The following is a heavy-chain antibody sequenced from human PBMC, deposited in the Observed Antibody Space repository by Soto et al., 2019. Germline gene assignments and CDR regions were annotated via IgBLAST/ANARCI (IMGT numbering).Heavy chain of an antibody. CDR1: GGSISSYY. J-gene: IGHJ4*02. V-gene: IGHV4-59*01. D-gene: IGHD1-26*01. Sequence: SETLSLTCTVSGGSISSYYWSWIRQPPGKGLEWIGYIYYSGSTNYNPSLKSRVTISVDTSKNQFSLKLSSVTAADTAVYYCARSGLVGAYFDYWGQGTLVTVSS. CDR2: IYYSGST. CDR3: ARSGLVGAYFDY.